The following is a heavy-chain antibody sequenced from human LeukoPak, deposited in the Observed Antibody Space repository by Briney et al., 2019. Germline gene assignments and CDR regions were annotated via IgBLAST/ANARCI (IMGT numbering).Heavy chain of an antibody. D-gene: IGHD3-10*01. Sequence: ASVKVSCKASGYTFTSYDINWVRQATGQGLEWMGWMNPNSGNTGYAQTFQGRVTMTRNTSISTAYMELSSLRSEDTAVYYCARRYYGSGRNNWFDPCGQGTLVTVSS. CDR1: GYTFTSYD. J-gene: IGHJ5*02. CDR2: MNPNSGNT. V-gene: IGHV1-8*01. CDR3: ARRYYGSGRNNWFDP.